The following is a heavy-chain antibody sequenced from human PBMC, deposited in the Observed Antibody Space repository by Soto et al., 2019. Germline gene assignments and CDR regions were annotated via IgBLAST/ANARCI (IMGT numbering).Heavy chain of an antibody. D-gene: IGHD5-18*01. CDR3: ARDLDTALGYYYYYGMDV. V-gene: IGHV3-33*01. CDR2: IWHDGSKK. Sequence: QVQLVESGGGVVQPGRSLRLSCAASGFTFSTYGMHWVRQAPGKGLEWVALIWHDGSKKYFADSVRGRFTISRDNSKNTQYLQMNSLRAEDTAVYYCARDLDTALGYYYYYGMDVWGQGTTVTVSS. J-gene: IGHJ6*02. CDR1: GFTFSTYG.